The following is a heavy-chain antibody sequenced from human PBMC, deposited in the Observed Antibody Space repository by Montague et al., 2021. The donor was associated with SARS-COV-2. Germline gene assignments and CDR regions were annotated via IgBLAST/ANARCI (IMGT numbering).Heavy chain of an antibody. CDR1: GGPISGSSDY. J-gene: IGHJ4*02. D-gene: IGHD5-18*01. Sequence: SETLSLTCTVTGGPISGSSDYWGWLRPSPGKGLEWIASVDYSGNTYYSPSPKSRLTISVDTSKNQFSLKLNSVTAADTALYYCARREYSYGWGDWGQGTLVTVSS. V-gene: IGHV4-39*01. CDR2: VDYSGNT. CDR3: ARREYSYGWGD.